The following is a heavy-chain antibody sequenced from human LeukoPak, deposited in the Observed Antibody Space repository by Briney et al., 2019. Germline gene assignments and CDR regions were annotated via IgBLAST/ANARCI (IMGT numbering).Heavy chain of an antibody. CDR2: ISWNSGSI. Sequence: GGSLRLSCAASGFTFDDYAMHWVRQAPGKGLEWVSGISWNSGSIGYADSVKGRFTISRDNAKNSLYLQMNSLRAEDMALYYCAKVGDYYSNYAYYDYWGQGTLVTVSS. J-gene: IGHJ4*02. D-gene: IGHD4-4*01. CDR3: AKVGDYYSNYAYYDY. V-gene: IGHV3-9*03. CDR1: GFTFDDYA.